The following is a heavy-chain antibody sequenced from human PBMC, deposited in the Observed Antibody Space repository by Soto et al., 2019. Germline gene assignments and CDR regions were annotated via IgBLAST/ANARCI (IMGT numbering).Heavy chain of an antibody. V-gene: IGHV1-3*04. CDR3: ARTTVTASYYYMDV. CDR1: GYTFTDHA. D-gene: IGHD4-17*01. CDR2: INTGNGDT. Sequence: ASVKVSCKASGYTFTDHAIHWVRQAPGQRLEWMGWINTGNGDTEYSQTLKGRVTITRDTSASTANMELTSLRSDDTAVYYCARTTVTASYYYMDVWGKGTTVTVSS. J-gene: IGHJ6*03.